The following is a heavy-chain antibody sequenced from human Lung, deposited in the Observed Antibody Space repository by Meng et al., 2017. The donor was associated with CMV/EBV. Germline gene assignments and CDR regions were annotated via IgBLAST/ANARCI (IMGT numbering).Heavy chain of an antibody. CDR2: IRFDGTQT. Sequence: GGSLRLXCEASGFTFSNYGMHWVRQAPGKGLEWVAYIRFDGTQTYYSDSVKGRFAIFRDNSKNTLYLQMHSLTTEDTAMFYCAKVAESTTSPYNYFGAWGYGTXVTVSS. D-gene: IGHD1-1*01. J-gene: IGHJ5*01. V-gene: IGHV3-30*02. CDR1: GFTFSNYG. CDR3: AKVAESTTSPYNYFGA.